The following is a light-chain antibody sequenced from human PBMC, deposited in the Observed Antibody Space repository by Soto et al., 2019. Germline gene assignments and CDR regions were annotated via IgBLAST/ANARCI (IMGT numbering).Light chain of an antibody. CDR3: SSYTSSSTPLV. CDR2: DVS. V-gene: IGLV2-14*01. J-gene: IGLJ1*01. Sequence: SVRKQLASGYRVHLRTSRITNTRTSSDVGGYNNLSWYQQHPGKAPKPMIYDVSNRPSGVSNRFSGSKSGNTASRTISGLQAEDEADYYCSSYTSSSTPLVFGTGTKVTVL. CDR1: SSDVGGYNN.